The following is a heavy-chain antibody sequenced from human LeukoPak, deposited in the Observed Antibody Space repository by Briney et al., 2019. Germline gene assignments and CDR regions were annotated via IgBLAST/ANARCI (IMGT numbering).Heavy chain of an antibody. CDR3: ARGAPTVMDY. J-gene: IGHJ4*02. CDR2: IYYSGST. CDR1: GGSISSYY. V-gene: IGHV4-59*01. Sequence: SETLSLTRTVSGGSISSYYWSWIRQPPGKGLEWIGYIYYSGSTNYNPSLKSRVTISVDTSKNQFSLKLSSVTAADTAVYYCARGAPTVMDYWGQGTLVTVSS. D-gene: IGHD4-17*01.